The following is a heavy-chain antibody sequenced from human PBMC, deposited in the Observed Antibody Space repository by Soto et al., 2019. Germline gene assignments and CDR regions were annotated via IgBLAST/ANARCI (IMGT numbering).Heavy chain of an antibody. Sequence: GGLRLSCAASGFTFSSYSMNWVRQAPGKGLEWVSSISSSSSYIYYADSVKGRFTISRDNAKNSLYLQMNSLRAEDTAVYYCARVSEGADYFDYWGQGTLVTVSS. CDR1: GFTFSSYS. J-gene: IGHJ4*02. CDR3: ARVSEGADYFDY. D-gene: IGHD6-13*01. CDR2: ISSSSSYI. V-gene: IGHV3-21*01.